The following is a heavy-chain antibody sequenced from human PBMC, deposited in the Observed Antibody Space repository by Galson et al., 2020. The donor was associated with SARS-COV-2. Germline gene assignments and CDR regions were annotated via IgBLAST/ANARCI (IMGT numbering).Heavy chain of an antibody. CDR1: GFTFSSCP. CDR3: SKEEPVTGRTDRYFRN. Sequence: GGSLRLSCAASGFTFSSCPMSWVRQAPGQGLEWVSEIRGSGDTTYYADSVKGRFTIFRDTSKNTLYLQMNSLRDEDTAVYYFSKEEPVTGRTDRYFRNWGQGTLVTVSS. J-gene: IGHJ1*01. CDR2: IRGSGDTT. D-gene: IGHD3-9*01. V-gene: IGHV3-23*01.